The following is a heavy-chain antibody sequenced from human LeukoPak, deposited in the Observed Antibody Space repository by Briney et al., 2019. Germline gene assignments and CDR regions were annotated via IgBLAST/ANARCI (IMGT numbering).Heavy chain of an antibody. J-gene: IGHJ6*02. V-gene: IGHV1-69*04. CDR1: GGTFSSYA. Sequence: ASVKVSCKASGGTFSSYAISWVRQAPGQGLEWMGRIIPILGIANYAQKFQGRVTITADKSTSTAYMELSSLRSEDTAVYYCAREVGKTSSSYYYYYGMDVWGQGTTVTVSS. D-gene: IGHD6-6*01. CDR2: IIPILGIA. CDR3: AREVGKTSSSYYYYYGMDV.